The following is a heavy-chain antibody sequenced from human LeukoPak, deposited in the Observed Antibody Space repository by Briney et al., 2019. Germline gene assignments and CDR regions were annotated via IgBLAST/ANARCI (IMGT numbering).Heavy chain of an antibody. CDR2: INQDGSEK. V-gene: IGHV3-7*01. CDR1: GFTFSTYW. Sequence: PGGSLRLSCAASGFTFSTYWMSWVRQTPGKGLEWVANINQDGSEKNYVDSVTGRFTISRDNTKNSVYLQMNSLSVEDTAVYYCARGQLWFGEAWSQGTLVTVSS. J-gene: IGHJ4*02. CDR3: ARGQLWFGEA. D-gene: IGHD3-10*01.